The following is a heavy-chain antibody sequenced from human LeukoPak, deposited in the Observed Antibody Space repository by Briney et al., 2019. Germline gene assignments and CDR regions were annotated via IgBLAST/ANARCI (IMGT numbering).Heavy chain of an antibody. Sequence: ASVTVSCKASGYTFTSYYMHWVRQAPGQGLEWMGIINPSGGSTSYAQKFQGRVTMTRDTSTSTVYMELSSLRSEDTAVYYCARTSSGQLATITYNWFDPWGQGTLVTVSS. J-gene: IGHJ5*02. D-gene: IGHD6-13*01. CDR1: GYTFTSYY. V-gene: IGHV1-46*01. CDR2: INPSGGST. CDR3: ARTSSGQLATITYNWFDP.